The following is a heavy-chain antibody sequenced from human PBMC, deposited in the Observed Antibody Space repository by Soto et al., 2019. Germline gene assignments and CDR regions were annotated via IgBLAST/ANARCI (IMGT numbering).Heavy chain of an antibody. CDR2: ISGSGGST. Sequence: PGGSLRLSCAASGCTFSSYAMSWVRQAPGKGLEWVSAISGSGGSTYYADSVKGRFTISRDNSKNTLYLQMNSLRAEDTAVYYCAKDLVGYSYGYGYFDYWGQGTLVTVSS. J-gene: IGHJ4*02. D-gene: IGHD5-18*01. V-gene: IGHV3-23*01. CDR3: AKDLVGYSYGYGYFDY. CDR1: GCTFSSYA.